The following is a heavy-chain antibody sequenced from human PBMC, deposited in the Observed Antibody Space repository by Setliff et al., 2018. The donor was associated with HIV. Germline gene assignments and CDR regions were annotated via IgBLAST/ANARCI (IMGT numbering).Heavy chain of an antibody. D-gene: IGHD4-17*01. CDR2: LSPSGTT. J-gene: IGHJ4*02. V-gene: IGHV4-34*01. Sequence: SETLSLTCTVSGGSFSTYYTNWIRQPPGKGLEWIGELSPSGTTRSNPSLQSRVTISLDTSNNQFSLKLTSVTAADTAMYYCASFFVTTVTNQDYWGQGTPVTVSS. CDR3: ASFFVTTVTNQDY. CDR1: GGSFSTYY.